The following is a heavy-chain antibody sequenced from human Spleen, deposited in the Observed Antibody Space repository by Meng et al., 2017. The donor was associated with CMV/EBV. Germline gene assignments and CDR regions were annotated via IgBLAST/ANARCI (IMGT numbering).Heavy chain of an antibody. J-gene: IGHJ5*02. CDR2: IFYSGST. CDR3: ARDGCSSSSCYRSWFDP. D-gene: IGHD2-2*02. CDR1: GGSISSSSYY. V-gene: IGHV4-39*07. Sequence: SETLSLTCTVSGGSISSSSYYWGWIRQPPGEGLEWIGNIFYSGSTYYNPSLKSRVTISVDTSKNQFSLRLSSVTAADTAVYYCARDGCSSSSCYRSWFDPRGQGTLVTVSS.